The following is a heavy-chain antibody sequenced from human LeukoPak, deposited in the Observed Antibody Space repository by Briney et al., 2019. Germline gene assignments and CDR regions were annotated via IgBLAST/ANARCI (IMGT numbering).Heavy chain of an antibody. J-gene: IGHJ4*02. CDR1: GFTFSNYA. D-gene: IGHD3-22*01. Sequence: GGSLRLSCAASGFTFSNYAMSWVRQAPGKGLEWVSTITNSGSNTYYADSVKGRFTISRDNSKNTLYLQMNSLRAEDTAVYYCAKHYSDSSGYRFDSWGQGTLVTVSS. CDR2: ITNSGSNT. CDR3: AKHYSDSSGYRFDS. V-gene: IGHV3-23*01.